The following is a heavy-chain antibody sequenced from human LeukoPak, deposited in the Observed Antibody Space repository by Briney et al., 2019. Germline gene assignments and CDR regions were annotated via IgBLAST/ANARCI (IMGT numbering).Heavy chain of an antibody. CDR3: ARHVDSSGYYWGFDY. CDR2: IYYSGST. Sequence: SETLSLTCTVSGGSVSSGSYYWSWIRQPPGKGLEWIGYIYYSGSTNYNPSLKSRVTISVDTSKNQFSLKLSSVTAADTAVYYCARHVDSSGYYWGFDYWGQGTLVTVSS. V-gene: IGHV4-61*01. D-gene: IGHD3-22*01. CDR1: GGSVSSGSYY. J-gene: IGHJ4*02.